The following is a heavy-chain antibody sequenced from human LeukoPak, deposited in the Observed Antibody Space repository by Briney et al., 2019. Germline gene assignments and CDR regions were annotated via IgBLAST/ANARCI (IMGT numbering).Heavy chain of an antibody. J-gene: IGHJ6*02. CDR1: GYTFTSYD. V-gene: IGHV1-8*01. D-gene: IGHD6-19*01. CDR2: MNPNSGHT. CDR3: ARGPKTYSSGWSPSGYYYGMDV. Sequence: ASVKVSCKASGYTFTSYDINWVRQATGQGLEWMGWMNPNSGHTGYAQKFQGRVTMTRNTSISTAYMELSSQRSEDTALYYCARGPKTYSSGWSPSGYYYGMDVWGQGTTVTVSS.